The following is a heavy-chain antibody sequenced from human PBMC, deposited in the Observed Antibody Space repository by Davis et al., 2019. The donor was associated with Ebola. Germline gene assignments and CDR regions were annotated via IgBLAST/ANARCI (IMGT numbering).Heavy chain of an antibody. CDR2: INHSGST. CDR1: GGSFSGYY. Sequence: SETLSLTCAVYGGSFSGYYWSWIRQPPGKGLEWIGEINHSGSTNYNPSLKSRVTISVDTSKNQFSLKLSSVTAADTAVYYCARSNEIRPLDYWGQGTLVTVSS. J-gene: IGHJ4*02. D-gene: IGHD1-1*01. V-gene: IGHV4-34*01. CDR3: ARSNEIRPLDY.